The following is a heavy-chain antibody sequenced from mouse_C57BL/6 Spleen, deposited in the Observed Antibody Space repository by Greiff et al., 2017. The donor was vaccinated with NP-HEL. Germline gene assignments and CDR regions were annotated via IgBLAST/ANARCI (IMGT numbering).Heavy chain of an antibody. CDR3: ATYYYGSSYGAMDY. D-gene: IGHD1-1*01. CDR2: INPSSGYP. V-gene: IGHV1-7*01. CDR1: GYTFTSYW. Sequence: QVHVKQSGAELAKPGASVKLSCKASGYTFTSYWMHWVKQRPGQGLEWIGYINPSSGYPKYNQKFKDKATLTADKSSSTAYMQLSSLTYEDSAVYYCATYYYGSSYGAMDYWGQGTSVTVSS. J-gene: IGHJ4*01.